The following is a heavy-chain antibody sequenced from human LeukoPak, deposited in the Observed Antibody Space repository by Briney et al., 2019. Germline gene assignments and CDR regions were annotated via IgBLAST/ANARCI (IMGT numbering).Heavy chain of an antibody. V-gene: IGHV4-61*01. D-gene: IGHD5-18*01. CDR3: ARAQYSYGCDY. J-gene: IGHJ4*02. CDR2: IYYSGST. CDR1: GGSISSDNYQ. Sequence: PSETLSLTCTVSGGSISSDNYQWSWIRQPPGKGLEWIGYIYYSGSTNYNPSLKSRVTISVDTSKNQFSLKLSSVTAADTAVYYCARAQYSYGCDYWGQGTLVTVSS.